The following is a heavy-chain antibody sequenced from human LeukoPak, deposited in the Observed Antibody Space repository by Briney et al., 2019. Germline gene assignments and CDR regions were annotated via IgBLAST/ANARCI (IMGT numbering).Heavy chain of an antibody. CDR1: GFIFSSYG. D-gene: IGHD3-9*01. Sequence: GGSLRLSCAASGFIFSSYGMHWVRQAPGKGLEWVAFIRYDGRNKYYSDSVKGRFTISRDNSKNTLYLQMSSLRAEDTAVYYCAKGSRYNILTGFIVGATDDFDFWGQGTLVTVSS. CDR3: AKGSRYNILTGFIVGATDDFDF. J-gene: IGHJ4*02. CDR2: IRYDGRNK. V-gene: IGHV3-30*02.